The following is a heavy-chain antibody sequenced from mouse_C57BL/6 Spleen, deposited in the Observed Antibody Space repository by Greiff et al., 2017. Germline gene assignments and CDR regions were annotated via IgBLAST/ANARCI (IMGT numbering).Heavy chain of an antibody. CDR1: GYTFTSYG. J-gene: IGHJ4*01. V-gene: IGHV1-81*01. CDR3: ARGNYYGSSLRGYAMDY. D-gene: IGHD1-1*01. Sequence: VQLQQSGAELARPGASVKLSCKASGYTFTSYGISWVKQRTGQGLEWIGEIYPRSGNTYYNEQFKGKATLTADKSSSTAYMELRSLTSEDSAVYVCARGNYYGSSLRGYAMDYWGQGTSVTVSS. CDR2: IYPRSGNT.